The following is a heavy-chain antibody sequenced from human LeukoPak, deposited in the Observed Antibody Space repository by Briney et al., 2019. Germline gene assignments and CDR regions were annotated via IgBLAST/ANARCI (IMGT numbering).Heavy chain of an antibody. V-gene: IGHV6-1*01. Sequence: LSQTLSLTCAISGDSVSSNSAAWNWIRQSPSRGLEWLGRTYYRSKWYNYYAVSVKSRITINPDTSKNQFSLQLNSVTPEDTAVYYCAESTVPRGSSGWYGVWGQGTLVTVSS. J-gene: IGHJ4*02. CDR1: GDSVSSNSAA. CDR3: AESTVPRGSSGWYGV. CDR2: TYYRSKWYN. D-gene: IGHD6-19*01.